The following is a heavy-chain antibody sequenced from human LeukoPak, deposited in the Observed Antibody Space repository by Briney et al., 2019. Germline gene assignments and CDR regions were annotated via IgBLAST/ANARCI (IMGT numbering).Heavy chain of an antibody. Sequence: PGGSLRLSCAASGFTFSSYAMSWVRQAPGKGLEWVSAISGSGGSTYYADSVKGRFTISRDNSKNTLYLQMNSLRAKDTAVYYCAKSPGDSSSWYVYWGQGTLVTVPS. V-gene: IGHV3-23*01. CDR3: AKSPGDSSSWYVY. CDR1: GFTFSSYA. CDR2: ISGSGGST. J-gene: IGHJ4*02. D-gene: IGHD6-13*01.